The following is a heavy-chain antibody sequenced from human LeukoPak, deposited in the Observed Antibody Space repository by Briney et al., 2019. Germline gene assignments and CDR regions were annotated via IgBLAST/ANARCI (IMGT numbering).Heavy chain of an antibody. D-gene: IGHD3-10*01. Sequence: GGSLRLSCAASAFTFRSYGMSWVRQAPGKGLEWVSGISGSGDSTYYADSVKGRFTISRDNSKNTLYLQMKSLRAEDTAVYYCAKHYVSRTYLEYWGQGALVTVSS. CDR2: ISGSGDST. J-gene: IGHJ4*02. CDR1: AFTFRSYG. V-gene: IGHV3-23*01. CDR3: AKHYVSRTYLEY.